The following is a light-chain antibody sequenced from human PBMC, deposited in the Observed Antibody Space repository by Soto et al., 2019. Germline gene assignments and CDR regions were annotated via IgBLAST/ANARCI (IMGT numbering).Light chain of an antibody. CDR1: QTISTW. Sequence: IQVTQFTPTLSASVGHRVSLTCRASQTISTWMAWYQQKSGKAPKLLIYAASTLQSGVPSRFSGSGSGTEFTLTISSLQPEDFATYYCQQNNSPPWTFGEGTKVDIK. CDR2: AAS. J-gene: IGKJ1*01. CDR3: QQNNSPPWT. V-gene: IGKV1-5*01.